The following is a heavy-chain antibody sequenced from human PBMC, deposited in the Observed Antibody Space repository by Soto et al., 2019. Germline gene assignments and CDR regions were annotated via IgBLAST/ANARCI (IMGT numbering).Heavy chain of an antibody. CDR1: GYSFTSYW. CDR3: ARRYYGSGSYYYFDY. Sequence: PGESLKISCKGSGYSFTSYWISWVRQMPGKGLEWMGRIDPSDSYTNYSPSFQGHVTISADKSISTAYLQWSSLKASDIAMYYCARRYYGSGSYYYFDYWGQGTLVTVSS. CDR2: IDPSDSYT. D-gene: IGHD3-10*01. J-gene: IGHJ4*02. V-gene: IGHV5-10-1*01.